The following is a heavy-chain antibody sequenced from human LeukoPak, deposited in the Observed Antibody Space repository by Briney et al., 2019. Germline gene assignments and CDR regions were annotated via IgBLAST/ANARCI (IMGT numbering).Heavy chain of an antibody. D-gene: IGHD4-23*01. CDR1: GFTFSNAW. J-gene: IGHJ4*02. Sequence: GGSLRLSCAASGFTFSNAWMTWVRQAPGKGLESVGRIKSKTDDVTTDYAASVKGRFSISRDDSKNTVYLQMSSLKTEDTAIYYCTTSGRRWDYFDYWGQGTLVTASS. V-gene: IGHV3-15*01. CDR2: IKSKTDDVTT. CDR3: TTSGRRWDYFDY.